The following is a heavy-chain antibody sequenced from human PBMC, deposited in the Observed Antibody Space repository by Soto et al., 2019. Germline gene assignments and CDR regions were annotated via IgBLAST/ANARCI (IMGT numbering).Heavy chain of an antibody. J-gene: IGHJ6*02. CDR3: ARATTKTMTNGGPYYSMDV. V-gene: IGHV1-69*01. D-gene: IGHD2-8*01. CDR1: GGTFSSYA. Sequence: QVRLVQSGAEVKKPGSSVKVSCKASGGTFSSYAISWVRQAPGQGLEWMGGIIPIFGTANYAQKFQGRVTITADESTSTAYMELSSLRAEDTAVYYCARATTKTMTNGGPYYSMDVWGQGTTVTVSS. CDR2: IIPIFGTA.